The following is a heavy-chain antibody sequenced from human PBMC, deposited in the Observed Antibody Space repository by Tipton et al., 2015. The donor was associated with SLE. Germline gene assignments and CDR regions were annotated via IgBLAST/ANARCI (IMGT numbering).Heavy chain of an antibody. CDR1: GYTFTNYG. D-gene: IGHD1-26*01. CDR3: ASDKVGATAGFDY. CDR2: ISTYNGNT. J-gene: IGHJ4*02. Sequence: QVQLVQSGAEVKKPGASVKVSCKASGYTFTNYGISWVRQAPGQGLEWMGWISTYNGNTNYAQKLQGRVMMTTDTSATTVYMELRSLRSDDTAVYFCASDKVGATAGFDYWGQGTLVTVSS. V-gene: IGHV1-18*01.